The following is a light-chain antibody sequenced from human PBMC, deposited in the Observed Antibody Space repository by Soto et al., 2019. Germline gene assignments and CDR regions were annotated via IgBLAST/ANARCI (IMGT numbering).Light chain of an antibody. CDR2: ATS. V-gene: IGKV3-20*01. Sequence: EIWLTQTSASLSLSPGERATLSCGASQSVDNSYFAWYQHKPGQAPRLLIYATSSRATGIPDRFGGSGSGTDFTLTINRLEPEDFAVYYCQQYFASSWTFGQGTKVAIK. CDR3: QQYFASSWT. J-gene: IGKJ1*01. CDR1: QSVDNSY.